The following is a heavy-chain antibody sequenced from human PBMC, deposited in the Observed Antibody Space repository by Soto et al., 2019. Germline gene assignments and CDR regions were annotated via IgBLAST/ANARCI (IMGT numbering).Heavy chain of an antibody. Sequence: PGGSLRLSCAAAGFTFSDYYMSWIRQAPGKGLEWVSYISSSGSTIYYADSVKGRFTISRDNAKNSLYLQMNSLRAEDTAVYYCARERENYSNYDGVMDVWGKGTTVTVSS. CDR2: ISSSGSTI. V-gene: IGHV3-11*01. CDR3: ARERENYSNYDGVMDV. D-gene: IGHD4-4*01. CDR1: GFTFSDYY. J-gene: IGHJ6*04.